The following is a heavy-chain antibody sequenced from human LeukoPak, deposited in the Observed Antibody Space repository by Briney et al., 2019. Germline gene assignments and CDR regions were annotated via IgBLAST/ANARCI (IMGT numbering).Heavy chain of an antibody. CDR1: GGSFSGYY. Sequence: SETLSLTCAVYGGSFSGYYWSWIRQPPGKGLDWIGEINHSGSTNYNPSLKSRVTISVDTSKNQFSLKLSSVTAADTAVYYCARHYDSSGYYYFDYWGQGTLVTVSS. V-gene: IGHV4-34*01. CDR2: INHSGST. J-gene: IGHJ4*02. CDR3: ARHYDSSGYYYFDY. D-gene: IGHD3-22*01.